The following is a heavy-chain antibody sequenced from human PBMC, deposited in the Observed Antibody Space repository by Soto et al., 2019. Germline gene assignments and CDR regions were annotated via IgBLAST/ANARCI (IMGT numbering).Heavy chain of an antibody. CDR2: IYYTGST. V-gene: IGHV4-59*01. Sequence: PSETLSLTCTVSGGSISSYYWSWIRQPPGKGLEWIGYIYYTGSTNHNPSLKSRVTISVDTSKNQFSLKLRSVTAADTAVYYCASQYSGYDWNYFDYWGQGALVTVSS. CDR1: GGSISSYY. J-gene: IGHJ4*02. CDR3: ASQYSGYDWNYFDY. D-gene: IGHD5-12*01.